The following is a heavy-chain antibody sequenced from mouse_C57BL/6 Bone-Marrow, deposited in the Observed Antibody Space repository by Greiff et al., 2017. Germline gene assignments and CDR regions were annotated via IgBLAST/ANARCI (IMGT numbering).Heavy chain of an antibody. Sequence: QVQLQQPGAELVKPGASVKMSCKASGYTFTSYWITWVKQRPGQVLEWIGDIYPGSGSTNYNEKFKSKATLTVDTSSSTAYMQLSSLTSEDSAVXYGARGVRYPDWYFDVWGTGTTVTVSS. CDR3: ARGVRYPDWYFDV. CDR2: IYPGSGST. CDR1: GYTFTSYW. V-gene: IGHV1-55*01. D-gene: IGHD1-1*01. J-gene: IGHJ1*03.